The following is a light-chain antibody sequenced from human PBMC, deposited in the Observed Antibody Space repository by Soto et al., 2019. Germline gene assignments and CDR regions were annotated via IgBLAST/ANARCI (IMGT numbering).Light chain of an antibody. CDR2: EVS. J-gene: IGLJ1*01. V-gene: IGLV2-14*01. CDR3: SSYTTSRTRV. CDR1: SSDVGGYNY. Sequence: QSALTQPASVSGSPGQSITISCTGTSSDVGGYNYVSWYQQHPGKAPKLMIYEVSNRPSGVSNRFSGSKSGNTASLTISGLQAEDEADYYCSSYTTSRTRVFGTGTKVTV.